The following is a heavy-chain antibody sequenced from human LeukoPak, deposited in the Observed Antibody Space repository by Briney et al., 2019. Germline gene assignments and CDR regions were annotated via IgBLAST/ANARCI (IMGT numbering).Heavy chain of an antibody. CDR2: ISGSGDNT. J-gene: IGHJ4*02. V-gene: IGHV3-23*01. CDR1: GFTFSSYA. Sequence: GESLRLSCAASGFTFSSYAMSWVRQAPGKGLEWVSAISGSGDNTHYADSVKGRFTISRDNSKSTLYLQMNSLRAEDTAVYYCAKDRDGGSGTYYNRFDYWGQGTLVTVSA. D-gene: IGHD3-10*01. CDR3: AKDRDGGSGTYYNRFDY.